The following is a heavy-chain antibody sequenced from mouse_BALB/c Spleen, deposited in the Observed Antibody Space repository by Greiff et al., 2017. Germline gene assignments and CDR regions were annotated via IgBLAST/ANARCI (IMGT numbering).Heavy chain of an antibody. V-gene: IGHV3-2*02. CDR3: ARGLRDAMDY. CDR1: GYSITSDYA. CDR2: ISYSGST. Sequence: EVQRVESGPGLVKPSQSLSLTCTVTGYSITSDYAWNWIRQFPGNKLEWMGYISYSGSTSYNPSLKSRISITRDTSKNQFFLQLNSVTTEDTATYYCARGLRDAMDYWGQGTSVTVSS. J-gene: IGHJ4*01. D-gene: IGHD1-1*01.